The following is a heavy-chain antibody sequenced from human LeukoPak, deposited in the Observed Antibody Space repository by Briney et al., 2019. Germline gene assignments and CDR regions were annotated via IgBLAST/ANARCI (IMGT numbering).Heavy chain of an antibody. J-gene: IGHJ4*02. Sequence: SETLSLTCTVSGGSISSSSYYWGWIRQPPGKGLEWIGTIYYSGSTYYNPSLKSRATISLDTSKNHFSLKLSSVTAADTAVYYCARRITMVRGVELFDYWGQGTLVTVSS. V-gene: IGHV4-39*07. CDR3: ARRITMVRGVELFDY. CDR1: GGSISSSSYY. D-gene: IGHD3-10*01. CDR2: IYYSGST.